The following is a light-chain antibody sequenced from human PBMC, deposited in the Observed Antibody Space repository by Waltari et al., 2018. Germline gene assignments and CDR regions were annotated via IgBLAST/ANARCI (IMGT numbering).Light chain of an antibody. V-gene: IGKV1-13*02. CDR3: QQFNSYPPLT. CDR2: DDS. Sequence: AIQLTQSPSSLSASVGDRVTITCRASQGISSALAWYQQKPGKAAKLLIYDDSSLESGVPSRFSGSGSGTDFTLTISSLQPEDFATYYCQQFNSYPPLTFGGGTKVEIK. CDR1: QGISSA. J-gene: IGKJ4*01.